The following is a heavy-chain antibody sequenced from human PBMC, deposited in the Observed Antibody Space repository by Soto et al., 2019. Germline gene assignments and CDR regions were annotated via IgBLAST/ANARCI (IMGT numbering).Heavy chain of an antibody. Sequence: SETLSLTCTVSGGSVSSGSYYWSWIRQPPGKGLEWIGYIYYSGSTNYNPSLKSRVTISVDTSKNQFSLKLSSVTAADTAVYYCARQARARSDNWFDPWGQGTLVTV. CDR1: GGSVSSGSYY. CDR3: ARQARARSDNWFDP. CDR2: IYYSGST. J-gene: IGHJ5*02. V-gene: IGHV4-61*01.